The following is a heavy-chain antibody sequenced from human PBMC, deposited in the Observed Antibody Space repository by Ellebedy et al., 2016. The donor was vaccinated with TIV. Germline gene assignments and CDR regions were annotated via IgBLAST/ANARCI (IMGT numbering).Heavy chain of an antibody. V-gene: IGHV3-21*01. CDR3: ARCVVAHAAFDI. Sequence: GESLKISCAASGFTFSTYSMNWVRQAPGKGLKWVSSISGSRSYIYSADSVKGRFTISRDNAKNSLSLQMNSLRGEDTAVYYCARCVVAHAAFDIWGQGTMVTVSS. CDR2: ISGSRSYI. J-gene: IGHJ3*02. D-gene: IGHD2-15*01. CDR1: GFTFSTYS.